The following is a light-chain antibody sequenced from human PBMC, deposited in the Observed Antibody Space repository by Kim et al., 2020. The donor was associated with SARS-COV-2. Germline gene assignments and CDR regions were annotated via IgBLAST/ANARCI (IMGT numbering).Light chain of an antibody. CDR1: QGISSW. CDR2: AAS. Sequence: IQMTQSPSSLSASVGDRVTISCRARQGISSWLAWYQLKPGKAPKSLIYAASRLQSGVPSRFSGGVSGTDFTLTISSLQPEDFATYYCQQYDRYPRTFGEGTKVEIK. CDR3: QQYDRYPRT. J-gene: IGKJ4*02. V-gene: IGKV1D-16*01.